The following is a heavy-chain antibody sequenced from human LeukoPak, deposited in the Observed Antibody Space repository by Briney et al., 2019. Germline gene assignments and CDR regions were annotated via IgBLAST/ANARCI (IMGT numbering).Heavy chain of an antibody. Sequence: SETLSLTCAVYGGSFSGYYWSWIRQPPGKGLEWIGEINHSGSTNYNPSLKSRVTISVDTSKNQFSLKLSSVTAADTAVYYCARESRGYYDSSGYSPYFDYWGQGTLVTVSS. V-gene: IGHV4-34*01. CDR3: ARESRGYYDSSGYSPYFDY. J-gene: IGHJ4*02. D-gene: IGHD3-22*01. CDR1: GGSFSGYY. CDR2: INHSGST.